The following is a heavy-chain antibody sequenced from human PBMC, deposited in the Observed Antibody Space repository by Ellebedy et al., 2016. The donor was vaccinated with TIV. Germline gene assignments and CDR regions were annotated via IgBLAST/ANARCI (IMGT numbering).Heavy chain of an antibody. D-gene: IGHD2-15*01. CDR2: IRNEGRDT. J-gene: IGHJ4*02. Sequence: LGGSLRLSCAASGFIFSRYDMHWVRQAPGKGLEWVAVIRNEGRDTYYANSVKGRFTISRDTSKNTLYLQVSSLRVDDTAVYYCARQCEGFNRQSLDYWGQGTLVTVSS. V-gene: IGHV3-33*01. CDR3: ARQCEGFNRQSLDY. CDR1: GFIFSRYD.